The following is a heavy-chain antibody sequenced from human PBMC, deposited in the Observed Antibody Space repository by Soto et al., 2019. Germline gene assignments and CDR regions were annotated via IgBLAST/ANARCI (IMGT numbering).Heavy chain of an antibody. CDR3: TRGPRPISTGTGAY. D-gene: IGHD3-10*01. Sequence: GGSLRLSCAASGFIFKLYWMHWVRQTPGKGLVWISRIYNDGTYSDYADSVRGRFTISRDNVNDTLYLQMNNLRAEDSGLYYCTRGPRPISTGTGAYWGQGTQVIVSS. CDR1: GFIFKLYW. J-gene: IGHJ4*02. CDR2: IYNDGTYS. V-gene: IGHV3-74*01.